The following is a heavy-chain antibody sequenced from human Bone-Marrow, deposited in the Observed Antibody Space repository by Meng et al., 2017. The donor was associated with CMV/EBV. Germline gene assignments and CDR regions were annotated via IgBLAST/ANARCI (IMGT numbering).Heavy chain of an antibody. D-gene: IGHD3-3*01. Sequence: LSLTCAASGFTFDDYAMHWVRQAPGKGLEWVSGISWNSGSIGYADSVKGRFTISRDNSKNTLYLQMNSLRAEDTAVYYCAKEENSGFLEWLSYWGQGTLVTVSS. J-gene: IGHJ4*02. CDR1: GFTFDDYA. V-gene: IGHV3-9*01. CDR3: AKEENSGFLEWLSY. CDR2: ISWNSGSI.